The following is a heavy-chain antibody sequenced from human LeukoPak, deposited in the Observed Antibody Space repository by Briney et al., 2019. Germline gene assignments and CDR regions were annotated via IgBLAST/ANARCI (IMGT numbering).Heavy chain of an antibody. J-gene: IGHJ4*02. D-gene: IGHD2-15*01. CDR3: ARVVVGATPNFDY. CDR1: GFTVSNNH. V-gene: IGHV4-59*05. CDR2: IYYSGST. Sequence: GSLRLSCVASGFTVSNNHMNWVRQPPGKGLEWIGSIYYSGSTYYNPSLKSRVTISVDTSKNQFSLKLNSVTAADTAVYYCARVVVGATPNFDYWGQGTRVTVSS.